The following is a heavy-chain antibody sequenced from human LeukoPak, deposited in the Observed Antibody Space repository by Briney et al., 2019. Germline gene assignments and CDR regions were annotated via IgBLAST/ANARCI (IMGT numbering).Heavy chain of an antibody. CDR2: IYYSGST. CDR1: GGSISSYY. CDR3: AREAAYCGMGV. D-gene: IGHD6-13*01. J-gene: IGHJ6*04. V-gene: IGHV4-59*01. Sequence: PSETLSLTCTVSGGSISSYYWSWIRQPPGKGLEWIGYIYYSGSTNYNPSLKSRVTISVDTSKNQFSLKLSSVTAADTAVYYCAREAAYCGMGVWGKGTTVTVSS.